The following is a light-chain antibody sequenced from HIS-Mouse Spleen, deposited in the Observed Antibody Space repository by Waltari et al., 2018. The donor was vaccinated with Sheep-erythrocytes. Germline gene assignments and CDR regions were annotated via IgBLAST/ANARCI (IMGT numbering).Light chain of an antibody. Sequence: AIQMTQSPSSLSASVGDRVTITCRASQGLRNDLGWYQQKPGKAPKLLIYAASSLQSGVPSRFSGNGSGTDFTLTISSLQPEDFATYYCLQDYNYPYTFGHGTKLEIK. V-gene: IGKV1-6*01. J-gene: IGKJ2*01. CDR2: AAS. CDR1: QGLRND. CDR3: LQDYNYPYT.